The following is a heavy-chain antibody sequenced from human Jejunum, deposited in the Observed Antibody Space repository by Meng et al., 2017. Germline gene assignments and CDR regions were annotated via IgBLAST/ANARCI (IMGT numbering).Heavy chain of an antibody. D-gene: IGHD4-11*01. CDR1: GFVFSDSG. V-gene: IGHV3-33*01. J-gene: IGHJ4*02. Sequence: QVQLVESGGGVVQSGKSLRLSCAASGFVFSDSGMHWVRQPPGKGLEWVAMIWYDGTKKYYTESLKGRFTISRDNSKNTVSLEMDSLRAEDTAIYYCARGTHYSDYVLDHWGQGTLVTVSS. CDR2: IWYDGTKK. CDR3: ARGTHYSDYVLDH.